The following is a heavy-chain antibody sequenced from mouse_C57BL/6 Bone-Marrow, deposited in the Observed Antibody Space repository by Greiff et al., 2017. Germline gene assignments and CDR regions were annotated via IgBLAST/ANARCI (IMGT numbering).Heavy chain of an antibody. CDR2: IDPANGNN. CDR1: GFTIKNTY. V-gene: IGHV14-3*01. J-gene: IGHJ3*01. Sequence: EVQLQQSVAELVRPGASVHLSCTASGFTIKNTYMHWVKQRPEQGLEWIGRIDPANGNNKYAPKFQGKATITADTSSNTAYLHLSRLTSEDTAIYYCARGRFAYWGQGTLVTVSA. D-gene: IGHD3-3*01. CDR3: ARGRFAY.